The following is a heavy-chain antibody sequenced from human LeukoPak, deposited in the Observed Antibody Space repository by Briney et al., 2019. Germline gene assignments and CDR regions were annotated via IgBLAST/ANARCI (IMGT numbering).Heavy chain of an antibody. CDR1: GFTFSDYK. CDR2: ISSSGSTI. Sequence: GGSLRLSCAASGFTFSDYKMNWVRRTPEKGREWVSYISSSGSTIYYADSVRGRFTISRDNAKNSLYLQIHSLRADDTAVYYCASLIRFFNYWGQGTLVTVSS. CDR3: ASLIRFFNY. D-gene: IGHD3-16*01. V-gene: IGHV3-48*03. J-gene: IGHJ4*02.